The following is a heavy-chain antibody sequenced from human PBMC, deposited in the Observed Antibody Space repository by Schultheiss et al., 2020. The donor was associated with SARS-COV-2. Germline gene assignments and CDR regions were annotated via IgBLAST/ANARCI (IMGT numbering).Heavy chain of an antibody. D-gene: IGHD5-18*01. CDR3: ARGADTALPSFFDF. CDR1: GFTFSGYE. Sequence: GGSLRLSCAASGFTFSGYEMNWVRQAPGKGLEWVSYISSSGSTIYYADSVKGRFTISRDNAKNSLFLQMNSLRAEDTAVYYCARGADTALPSFFDFWGQGTLVTVSS. V-gene: IGHV3-48*03. CDR2: ISSSGSTI. J-gene: IGHJ4*02.